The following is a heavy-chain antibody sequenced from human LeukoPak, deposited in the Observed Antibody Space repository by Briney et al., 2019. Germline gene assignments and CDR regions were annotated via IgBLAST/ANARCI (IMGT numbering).Heavy chain of an antibody. D-gene: IGHD3-9*01. CDR3: ARRRRDYDILTGYFPGAFDI. CDR1: GGSISSGGYY. J-gene: IGHJ3*02. Sequence: SETLSLTCTVSGGSISSGGYYWSWIRQHPGKGLEWIGYIYYSGSTYYNPSLKSRVTISVDTSKNQFSLKLSSVTAADTAVYYCARRRRDYDILTGYFPGAFDIWGQGTMVTVSS. V-gene: IGHV4-31*03. CDR2: IYYSGST.